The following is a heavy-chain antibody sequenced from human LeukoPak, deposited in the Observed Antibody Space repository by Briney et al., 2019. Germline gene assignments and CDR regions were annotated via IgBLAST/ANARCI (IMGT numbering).Heavy chain of an antibody. Sequence: GGSLRLSCAASGFTFSGSGIHWVRQASGKGLEWIGRIRTKTNNYATAYAASVKGRFSLSRDDSKNTAYLQMNSLKTEDTAVYYCARLTAQVDYWGLGTLVTVSS. J-gene: IGHJ4*02. CDR1: GFTFSGSG. CDR2: IRTKTNNYAT. D-gene: IGHD5-18*01. V-gene: IGHV3-73*01. CDR3: ARLTAQVDY.